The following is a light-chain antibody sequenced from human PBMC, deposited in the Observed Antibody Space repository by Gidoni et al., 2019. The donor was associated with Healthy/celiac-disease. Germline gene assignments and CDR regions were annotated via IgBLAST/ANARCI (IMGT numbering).Light chain of an antibody. V-gene: IGKV3-11*01. CDR2: VSS. J-gene: IGKJ3*01. CDR3: QQRSNSIT. Sequence: IVLTQSPATLSLSPGARATLYCSASQCVGSYLACYQQNPGQATRLLIYVSSNRATGIPARFSGGWSGPDFTLPLSSLEPEDFAVYSCQQRSNSITFGPGTKVDIK. CDR1: QCVGSY.